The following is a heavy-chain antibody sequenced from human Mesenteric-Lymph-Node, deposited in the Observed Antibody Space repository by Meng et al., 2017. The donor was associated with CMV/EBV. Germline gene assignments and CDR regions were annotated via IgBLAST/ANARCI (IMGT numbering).Heavy chain of an antibody. V-gene: IGHV3-7*01. Sequence: GESLKISCATSGFTFSNYAMTWVRQAPGKGLEWVANIKQDGSEKYYVDSVKGRFTISRDNAKNSLYLQMNSLRAEDTAVYYCARVRIAARVGWFDPWGQGTLVTVSS. D-gene: IGHD6-6*01. CDR3: ARVRIAARVGWFDP. J-gene: IGHJ5*02. CDR2: IKQDGSEK. CDR1: GFTFSNYA.